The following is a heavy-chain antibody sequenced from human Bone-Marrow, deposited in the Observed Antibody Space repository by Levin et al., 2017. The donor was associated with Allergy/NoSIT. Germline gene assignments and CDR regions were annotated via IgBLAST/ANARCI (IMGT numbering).Heavy chain of an antibody. CDR3: ASQDYVSYGMDV. J-gene: IGHJ6*02. Sequence: GGSLRLSCAASGFTVSSNYMSWVRQAPGKGLEWVSVIYSGGSTYYADSVKGRFTISRDNSKNTLYLQMNSLRAEDTAVYYCASQDYVSYGMDVWGQGTTVTVSS. V-gene: IGHV3-53*01. CDR1: GFTVSSNY. D-gene: IGHD3-16*01. CDR2: IYSGGST.